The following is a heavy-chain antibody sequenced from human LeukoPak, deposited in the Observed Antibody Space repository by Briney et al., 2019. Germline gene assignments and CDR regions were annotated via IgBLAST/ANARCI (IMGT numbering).Heavy chain of an antibody. CDR3: YAHGSGSYWAIGY. J-gene: IGHJ4*02. CDR2: IYSGGST. D-gene: IGHD3-10*01. CDR1: GFTVSSNY. Sequence: GGSLRLSCGASGFTVSSNYMSWVRQAPGKGLEWVSVIYSGGSTYYADSVKGRFTISRDNSKNTLYLQMNSLRAEDTAVYYCYAHGSGSYWAIGYWGQGTLVTVSS. V-gene: IGHV3-53*01.